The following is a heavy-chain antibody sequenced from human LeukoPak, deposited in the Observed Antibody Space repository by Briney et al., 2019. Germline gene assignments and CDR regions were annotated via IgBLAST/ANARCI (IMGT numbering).Heavy chain of an antibody. CDR3: VRRPSGSYSAY. CDR1: GGSFSGYY. V-gene: IGHV4-34*01. J-gene: IGHJ4*02. CDR2: INHSGST. D-gene: IGHD1-26*01. Sequence: SSETLSLTCAVYGGSFSGYYWSWIRQPPGKGLEWIGEINHSGSTNYNPSLKSRVTISVDTSKNQFSLKLNSVTAADTAVYYCVRRPSGSYSAYWGQGTLVTVSS.